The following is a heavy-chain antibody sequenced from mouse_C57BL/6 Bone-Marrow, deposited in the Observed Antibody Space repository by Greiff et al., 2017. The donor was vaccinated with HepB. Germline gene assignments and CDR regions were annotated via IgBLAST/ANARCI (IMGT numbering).Heavy chain of an antibody. CDR3: AREDLYYFDY. Sequence: EVKVEESGPGLVKPSQTVFLTCTVTGISITTGNYRWSWIRQFPGNKLEWIGYIYYSGTITYNPSLTSRTTITRDTPKNQFFLEMNSLTAEDTARYYCAREDLYYFDYWGQGTTLTVSS. CDR2: IYYSGTI. J-gene: IGHJ2*01. CDR1: GISITTGNYR. V-gene: IGHV3-5*01.